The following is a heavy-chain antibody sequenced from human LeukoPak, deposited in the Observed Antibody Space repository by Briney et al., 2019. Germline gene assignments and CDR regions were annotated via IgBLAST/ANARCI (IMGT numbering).Heavy chain of an antibody. J-gene: IGHJ4*02. D-gene: IGHD3-10*01. V-gene: IGHV4-38-2*02. Sequence: SETLSLTCTVSGYSISSGYYWGWIRQPPGKGLECIGTMYHSGSTFYNPSLKSRVTISVDTSKNQFSLKLTSMTAADTAVYYCARGNVWFEDFPLPTDYWGQGTLVTVSS. CDR2: MYHSGST. CDR1: GYSISSGYY. CDR3: ARGNVWFEDFPLPTDY.